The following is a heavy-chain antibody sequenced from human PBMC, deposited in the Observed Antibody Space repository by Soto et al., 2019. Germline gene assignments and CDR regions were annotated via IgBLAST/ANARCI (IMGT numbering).Heavy chain of an antibody. V-gene: IGHV1-69*13. CDR2: IIPIFNTS. CDR1: GGTFNGHS. J-gene: IGHJ3*02. D-gene: IGHD4-17*01. Sequence: SVKVSCKASGGTFNGHSFSWVRQAPGQGLEWMGSIIPIFNTSTYAQKFQGRVTITADESTTTAYMDLSSLTSEDTAVYYCATDDTVLVGADSAFDIWGQGTMVTVSS. CDR3: ATDDTVLVGADSAFDI.